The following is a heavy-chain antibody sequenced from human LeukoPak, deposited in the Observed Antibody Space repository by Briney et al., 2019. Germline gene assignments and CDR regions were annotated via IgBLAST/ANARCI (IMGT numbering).Heavy chain of an antibody. Sequence: SETLSLTCTVSGYSISSGYYWGWIRQPPGKGLEWIGSIYYSGSTYYNPSLKSRVTISVDTSKNQFSLKLSSVTAADTAVYYCAGGYSYGFDYWGQGTLVTVSS. D-gene: IGHD5-18*01. J-gene: IGHJ4*02. CDR3: AGGYSYGFDY. CDR2: IYYSGST. V-gene: IGHV4-38-2*02. CDR1: GYSISSGYY.